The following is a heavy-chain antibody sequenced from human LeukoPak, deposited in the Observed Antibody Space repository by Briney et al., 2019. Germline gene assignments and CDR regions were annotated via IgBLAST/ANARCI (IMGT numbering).Heavy chain of an antibody. Sequence: SETLSLTCAVYGGSFSGYYWSWIRQPPGKGLEWIGEINHSGSTNYNPSLKSRVTISVDTSKNQFSLKLSSVTAADTAVYYCARGNPYRRTSSGWYRFDPWGQGTLVTVSS. CDR1: GGSFSGYY. CDR3: ARGNPYRRTSSGWYRFDP. CDR2: INHSGST. J-gene: IGHJ5*02. V-gene: IGHV4-34*01. D-gene: IGHD6-19*01.